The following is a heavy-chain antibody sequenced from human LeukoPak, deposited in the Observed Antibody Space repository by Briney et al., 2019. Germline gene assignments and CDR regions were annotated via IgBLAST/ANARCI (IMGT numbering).Heavy chain of an antibody. CDR1: GFTFSSHG. CDR2: ISSSSSYI. V-gene: IGHV3-21*01. D-gene: IGHD5-18*01. Sequence: PGGTLRLSCAASGFTFSSHGMNWVRQAPGKGLEWVSSISSSSSYIYYADSVTGRFTISRDNAKNSLYLQMNSLRAEDTAVYYCARRATTERGHSYGLDYWGQGTLVTVSS. J-gene: IGHJ4*02. CDR3: ARRATTERGHSYGLDY.